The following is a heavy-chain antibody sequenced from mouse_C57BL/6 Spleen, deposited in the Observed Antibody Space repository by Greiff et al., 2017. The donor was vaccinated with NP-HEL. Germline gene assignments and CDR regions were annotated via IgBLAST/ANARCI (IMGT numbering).Heavy chain of an antibody. CDR1: GFTFTDYY. J-gene: IGHJ3*01. D-gene: IGHD1-1*01. V-gene: IGHV7-3*01. CDR2: IRNKANGYTT. CDR3: ARSYYGSSYWFAY. Sequence: DVQLQESGGGLVQPGGSLSLSCAASGFTFTDYYMSWVRQPPGKALEWLGFIRNKANGYTTEYSASVKGRFTISRDNSQSILYLQMNALRAEDSATYYCARSYYGSSYWFAYWGQGTLVTVSA.